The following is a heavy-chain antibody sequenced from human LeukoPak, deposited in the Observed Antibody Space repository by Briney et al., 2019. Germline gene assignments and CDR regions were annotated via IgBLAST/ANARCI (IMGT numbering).Heavy chain of an antibody. J-gene: IGHJ4*02. D-gene: IGHD2-21*02. CDR2: INHSGST. CDR1: GGSFSGYY. V-gene: IGHV4-34*01. CDR3: ASRDCAYCGGDCYSCYFDY. Sequence: SETLSLTCAVYGGSFSGYYWSWIRQPPGKGLEWIGEINHSGSTNYNPSLKSRVTISVDTSMNQFSLKLSSVTAADTAVYYCASRDCAYCGGDCYSCYFDYWGQGTLVTVSS.